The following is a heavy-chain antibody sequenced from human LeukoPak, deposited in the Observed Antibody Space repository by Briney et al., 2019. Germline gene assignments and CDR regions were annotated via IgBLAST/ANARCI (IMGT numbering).Heavy chain of an antibody. CDR3: ARSRGYDILTGYYRYNWFDP. Sequence: WASAKVSCKASGGTFSSYAISWVRQAPGQGLEWMGGIIPIFGTANYAQKFQGRVTITADESTSTAYMELSSLRSEDTAVYYCARSRGYDILTGYYRYNWFDPWGQGTLVTVSS. V-gene: IGHV1-69*13. CDR2: IIPIFGTA. CDR1: GGTFSSYA. J-gene: IGHJ5*02. D-gene: IGHD3-9*01.